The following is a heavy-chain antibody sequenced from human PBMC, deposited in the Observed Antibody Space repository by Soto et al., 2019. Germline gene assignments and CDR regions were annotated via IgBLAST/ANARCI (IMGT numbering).Heavy chain of an antibody. Sequence: SETLSLTCSVSGGSIGRYYWSWVRQAPGKGLEWIACVSYSGATRYNPSLKGRATISIDTSQNLISLNLNSATAADTAVYFCARARGQRHRNAFLVWGQGTMVTVSS. CDR1: GGSIGRYY. V-gene: IGHV4-59*04. J-gene: IGHJ3*01. D-gene: IGHD1-1*01. CDR3: ARARGQRHRNAFLV. CDR2: VSYSGAT.